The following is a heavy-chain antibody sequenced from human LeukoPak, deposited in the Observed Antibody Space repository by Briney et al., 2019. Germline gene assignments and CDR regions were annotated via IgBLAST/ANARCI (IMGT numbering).Heavy chain of an antibody. CDR3: ARARRASYYYDSSGYYSRGFDY. V-gene: IGHV1-8*03. CDR2: MNPNSGNT. CDR1: GYTFTSYG. Sequence: ASVKVSCKASGYTFTSYGISWVRQAPGQGLEWMGWMNPNSGNTGYAQKFQGRVTITRNTSISTAYMELSSLRSEDTAVYYCARARRASYYYDSSGYYSRGFDYWGQGTLVTVSS. D-gene: IGHD3-22*01. J-gene: IGHJ4*02.